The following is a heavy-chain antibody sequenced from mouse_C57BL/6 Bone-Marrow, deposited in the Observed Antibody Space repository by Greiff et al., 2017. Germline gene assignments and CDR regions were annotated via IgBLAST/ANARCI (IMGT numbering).Heavy chain of an antibody. CDR1: GFNIKDDY. D-gene: IGHD2-5*01. CDR3: TSYYSNYPLAY. J-gene: IGHJ3*01. Sequence: VQLQQSGAELVRPGASVKLSCTASGFNIKDDYMHWVKQRPEQGLEWIGWIDPENGDTEYASKFQGKATITADTSSNTAYLQLSSLTSEDTAVYYCTSYYSNYPLAYWGQGTLVTVSA. CDR2: IDPENGDT. V-gene: IGHV14-4*01.